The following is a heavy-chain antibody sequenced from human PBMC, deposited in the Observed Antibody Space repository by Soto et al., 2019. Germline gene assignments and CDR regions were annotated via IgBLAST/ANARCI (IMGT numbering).Heavy chain of an antibody. V-gene: IGHV3-33*08. CDR1: GFAFSSYG. D-gene: IGHD5-12*01. J-gene: IGHJ6*02. CDR2: VSSDGGVA. CDR3: ARVDSGYDSYYYGMDV. Sequence: QVQLVESGGGVVQPGGSLRLSCAASGFAFSSYGMHWVRQPPGTGLEWVAVVSSDGGVAYYADSVKGRFTISRDNSKNTLYLQMNSLRAEDTAVYYCARVDSGYDSYYYGMDVWGQGTTVTVSS.